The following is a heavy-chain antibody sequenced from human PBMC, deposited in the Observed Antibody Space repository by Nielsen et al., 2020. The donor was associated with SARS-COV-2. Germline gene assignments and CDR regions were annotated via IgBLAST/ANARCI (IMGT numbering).Heavy chain of an antibody. CDR3: ARTLGRQALPLWFGESHTDY. Sequence: RQAPGKGLEWIGEINHSGSTNYNPSLKSRVTISVDTSKNQFSLKLSSVTAADTAVYYCARTLGRQALPLWFGESHTDYWGQGTLVTAPQ. J-gene: IGHJ4*02. V-gene: IGHV4-34*01. CDR2: INHSGST. D-gene: IGHD3-10*01.